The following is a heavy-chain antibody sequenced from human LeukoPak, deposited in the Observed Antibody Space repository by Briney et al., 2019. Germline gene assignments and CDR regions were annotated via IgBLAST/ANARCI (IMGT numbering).Heavy chain of an antibody. CDR3: ASLAVAGLSEGY. V-gene: IGHV4-34*01. Sequence: SETLSLTCAVYGGSFSGYYWSWIRQPPGKGLEWIASIYYSGSTYYNPSLKSRVTISVDTSRNQFSLKLSSVTAADTAVYYCASLAVAGLSEGYWGQGTLVIVSS. D-gene: IGHD6-19*01. CDR2: IYYSGST. J-gene: IGHJ4*02. CDR1: GGSFSGYY.